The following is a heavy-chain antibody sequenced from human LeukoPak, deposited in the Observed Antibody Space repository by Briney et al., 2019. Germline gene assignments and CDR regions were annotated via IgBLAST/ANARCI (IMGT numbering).Heavy chain of an antibody. CDR2: INHSGST. CDR3: ARVRMNAFDI. CDR1: GGSFSGYY. Sequence: SETLSLTCAVYGGSFSGYYWSWIRQPPGKGLEWIGEINHSGSTNYNPSLKSRVTISVDTSKNQFSLKLSSVTAVDTAVYYCARVRMNAFDIWGQGTMVTVSS. V-gene: IGHV4-34*01. J-gene: IGHJ3*02.